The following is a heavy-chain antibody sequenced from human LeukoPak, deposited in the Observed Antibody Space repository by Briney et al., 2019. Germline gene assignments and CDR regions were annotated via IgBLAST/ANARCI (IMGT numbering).Heavy chain of an antibody. J-gene: IGHJ4*02. CDR3: ARGLSGEL. CDR1: GGSISRSDHY. V-gene: IGHV4-30-4*01. D-gene: IGHD1-7*01. Sequence: PSETLSLTCSVSGGSISRSDHYWSWIRQPPGKGLEWIGNIYYSGSTSYNPSLKSRVTISVDTSKNQFPLRLSSVTAADTAVYYCARGLSGELWGQGTLVTVSS. CDR2: IYYSGST.